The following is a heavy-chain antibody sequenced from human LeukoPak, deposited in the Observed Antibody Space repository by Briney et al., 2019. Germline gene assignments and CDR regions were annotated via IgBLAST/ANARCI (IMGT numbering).Heavy chain of an antibody. D-gene: IGHD3-10*01. J-gene: IGHJ4*02. CDR3: ARVRYYYGSGSYYTLAY. Sequence: ASVKVSCKASGYTFTGYYIHWVRQAPGQGLEWMGWIKPNSGGTNYAQKFQGRVTMTRDTSIGTAYMELSRLRSDDTAVYYCARVRYYYGSGSYYTLAYWGQGTLVTVSS. CDR2: IKPNSGGT. CDR1: GYTFTGYY. V-gene: IGHV1-2*02.